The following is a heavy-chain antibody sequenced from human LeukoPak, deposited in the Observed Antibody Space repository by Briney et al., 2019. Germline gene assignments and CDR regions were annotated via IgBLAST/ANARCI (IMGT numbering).Heavy chain of an antibody. CDR3: AIYPGRNYYGSGEIDY. CDR1: GYTFTGYY. V-gene: IGHV1-2*02. D-gene: IGHD3-10*01. J-gene: IGHJ4*02. Sequence: ASVKVSCKASGYTFTGYYMHWVRQAPGQGLEWMGWINPNSGGTNYAQKFQGRVTMTRDTSISTAYMELSRLRSDDTAVYYCAIYPGRNYYGSGEIDYWGQGTLVTVSS. CDR2: INPNSGGT.